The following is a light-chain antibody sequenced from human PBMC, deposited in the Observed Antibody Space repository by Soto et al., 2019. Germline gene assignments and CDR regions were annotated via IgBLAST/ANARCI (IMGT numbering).Light chain of an antibody. J-gene: IGKJ4*01. CDR2: SAS. V-gene: IGKV1-9*01. CDR3: QQLSRYPLT. CDR1: QALSNY. Sequence: NKHPSTLPASVGYRSTMTCLASQALSNYLAWYQQKPGKAPDLLIYSASTLQSGVPSRFSGSGSETEFSLTIRALQPEDFATYYCQQLSRYPLTFGGGTKVDIK.